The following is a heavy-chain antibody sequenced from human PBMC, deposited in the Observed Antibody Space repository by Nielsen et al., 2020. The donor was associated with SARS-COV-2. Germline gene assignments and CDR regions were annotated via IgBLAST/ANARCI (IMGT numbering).Heavy chain of an antibody. Sequence: GESLKISCEASGFTFSSYAMSWVRQAPGKGLEWVSAISGSGGSTYYADSVKGRFTISRDNSKNTLYLQMNSLRAEDTAVYYCAKDKYQLLNYGMDVWGQGTTVTVSS. CDR3: AKDKYQLLNYGMDV. D-gene: IGHD2-2*01. CDR2: ISGSGGST. J-gene: IGHJ6*02. CDR1: GFTFSSYA. V-gene: IGHV3-23*01.